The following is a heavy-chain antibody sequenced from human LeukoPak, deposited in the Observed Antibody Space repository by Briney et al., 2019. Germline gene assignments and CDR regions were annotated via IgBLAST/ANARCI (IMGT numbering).Heavy chain of an antibody. V-gene: IGHV3-15*01. CDR2: IKSRTDGGTT. CDR1: GFTFSSAW. Sequence: GGSLRLSCPGSGFTFSSAWMTWVRQIPGKGLEWVGHIKSRTDGGTTDYAAPVKGRFTISRDDSKNTVYLQMNGLKIEDSAVYFCATEFYSNGYNFWGQGTLVIVSS. J-gene: IGHJ4*02. D-gene: IGHD5-24*01. CDR3: ATEFYSNGYNF.